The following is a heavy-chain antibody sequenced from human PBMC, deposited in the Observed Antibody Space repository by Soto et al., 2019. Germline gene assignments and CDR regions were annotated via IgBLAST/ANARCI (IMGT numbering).Heavy chain of an antibody. D-gene: IGHD7-27*01. Sequence: QVQLVESGGGVAQPGESLRLSCAASGFTFSIYAMHWVRQAPGKGLEWVASMSYDGTNRHYADSVKGRFTISRDNSKITLYLQVSSLRADDTAVYYCAKDRTGDGGVFDYWGQGTLLTVSS. CDR2: MSYDGTNR. J-gene: IGHJ4*02. V-gene: IGHV3-30*18. CDR1: GFTFSIYA. CDR3: AKDRTGDGGVFDY.